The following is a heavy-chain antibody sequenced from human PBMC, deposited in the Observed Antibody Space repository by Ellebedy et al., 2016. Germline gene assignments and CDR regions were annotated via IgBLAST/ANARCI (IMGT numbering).Heavy chain of an antibody. D-gene: IGHD5-18*01. J-gene: IGHJ6*03. CDR2: INHSGST. Sequence: SETLSLTXAVYGGSFSGYYWSRIRQPPGKGLEWIGEINHSGSTNYNPSLKSRVTISVDTSKNQFSLKLSSVTAADTAVYYCARIVDTAMVYYYYYYMDVWGKGTTVTVSS. CDR1: GGSFSGYY. V-gene: IGHV4-34*01. CDR3: ARIVDTAMVYYYYYYMDV.